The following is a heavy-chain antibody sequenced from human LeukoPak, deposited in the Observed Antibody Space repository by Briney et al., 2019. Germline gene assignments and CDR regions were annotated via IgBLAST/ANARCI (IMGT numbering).Heavy chain of an antibody. V-gene: IGHV3-23*01. J-gene: IGHJ4*02. CDR3: AQHAIQVWASLYFDY. D-gene: IGHD5-18*01. Sequence: GGSLRLSCAASGFTFSIYAMSWIRQAPGKGVEWVSAISASGGSTYYADSVKGRFTISRDNSKNTLYLQMNSLRAEDTAVYYCAQHAIQVWASLYFDYWGQGTLVTVSS. CDR1: GFTFSIYA. CDR2: ISASGGST.